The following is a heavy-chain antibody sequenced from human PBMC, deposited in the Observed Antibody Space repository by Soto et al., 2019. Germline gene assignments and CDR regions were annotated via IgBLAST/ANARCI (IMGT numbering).Heavy chain of an antibody. J-gene: IGHJ6*02. D-gene: IGHD1-26*01. CDR1: GGSLSRYY. CDR2: IYYSGSA. Sequence: SGTPSLTRPVSGGSLSRYYLVLVRQTPGKGLQYIGYIYYSGSANYNPSLKSRVTISDDTSTNQIFLTLTSVTAADTAVYYCARGWWEREGYVMDVWGQGTTVTVSS. V-gene: IGHV4-59*08. CDR3: ARGWWEREGYVMDV.